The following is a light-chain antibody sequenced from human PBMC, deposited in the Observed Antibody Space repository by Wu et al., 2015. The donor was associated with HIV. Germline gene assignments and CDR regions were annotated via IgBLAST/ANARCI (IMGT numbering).Light chain of an antibody. CDR1: QSVSSSS. J-gene: IGKJ1*01. V-gene: IGKV3-20*01. CDR2: GAF. Sequence: EIVLTQSPGTLSLSPGGRASLSCRASQSVSSSSVAWYQQKPGQAPRLLIYGAFSRTTGIPDRFSGSGSGTDFTLTISRLEPEDFAIYYCQQYDSSPPTWTFGQGTKVEIK. CDR3: QQYDSSPPTWT.